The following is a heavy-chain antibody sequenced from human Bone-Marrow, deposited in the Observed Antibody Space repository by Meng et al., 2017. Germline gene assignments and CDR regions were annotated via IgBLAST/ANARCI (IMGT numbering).Heavy chain of an antibody. Sequence: GGPLRLSCAASGFTFSSYAMHWVRQAPGKGLEWVAVISYDGSNKYYADSVKGRFTISRDNSKNTLYLQMNSLRAEDTAVYYCARVMGITMVRGEIDYWGQGTLVTVSS. V-gene: IGHV3-30*01. D-gene: IGHD3-10*01. J-gene: IGHJ4*02. CDR1: GFTFSSYA. CDR3: ARVMGITMVRGEIDY. CDR2: ISYDGSNK.